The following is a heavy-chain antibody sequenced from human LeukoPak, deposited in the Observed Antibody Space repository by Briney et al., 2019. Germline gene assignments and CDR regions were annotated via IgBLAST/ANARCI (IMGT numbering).Heavy chain of an antibody. Sequence: GGSLRLSCAASGFTVRSNSMSWVRQAPGKGLVWVSGISTDGSRPRYADSVNGRFTISRDNAKNTLYLQMNSLRAEDTAVYFCVRDGQGSTPLDYWGQGTLVTVSS. CDR2: ISTDGSRP. J-gene: IGHJ4*02. D-gene: IGHD2-15*01. V-gene: IGHV3-74*01. CDR3: VRDGQGSTPLDY. CDR1: GFTVRSNS.